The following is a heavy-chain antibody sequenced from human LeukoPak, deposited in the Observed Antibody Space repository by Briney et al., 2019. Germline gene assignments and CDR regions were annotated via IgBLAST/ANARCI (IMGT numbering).Heavy chain of an antibody. CDR3: ARVRGYYGSARGAFDI. CDR2: INPNSGGT. Sequence: ASVTVSFKASGYTFTGYYMNWVRQAPGQGLEWMGWINPNSGGTNYAQKFEGRVTMTRDTSISTAYMELSRRRSDDAAVYYCARVRGYYGSARGAFDIWGQRTMVTVSS. J-gene: IGHJ3*02. D-gene: IGHD3-10*01. V-gene: IGHV1-2*02. CDR1: GYTFTGYY.